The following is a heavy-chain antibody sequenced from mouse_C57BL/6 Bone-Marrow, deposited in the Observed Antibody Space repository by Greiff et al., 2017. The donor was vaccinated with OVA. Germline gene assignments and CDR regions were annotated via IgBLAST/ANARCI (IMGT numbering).Heavy chain of an antibody. Sequence: QVQLQQPGAELVMPGASVKLSCKASGYTFTSYWMHWVKQRPGQGLEWIGEIDPSDSYTNYNQKFKGKSTLTVDKSSSTAYMQLSSLTSEDSAVYDCARPIRYYYGMDYWGQGTSVTVSS. CDR2: IDPSDSYT. V-gene: IGHV1-69*01. CDR3: ARPIRYYYGMDY. CDR1: GYTFTSYW. J-gene: IGHJ4*01.